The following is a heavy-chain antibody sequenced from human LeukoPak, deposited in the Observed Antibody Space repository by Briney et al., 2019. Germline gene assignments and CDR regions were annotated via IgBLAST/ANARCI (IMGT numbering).Heavy chain of an antibody. CDR1: GFTFSSYA. CDR3: AKGRTYYYDSSGYYFDY. Sequence: GGSLRLSCAAPGFTFSSYAMSWVRQAPGKGLEWVSAISGSGGSTYYADSVKGRFTISRDNSKNTLYLQMNSLRAEDTAVYYCAKGRTYYYDSSGYYFDYWGQGTLVTVSS. J-gene: IGHJ4*02. V-gene: IGHV3-23*01. D-gene: IGHD3-22*01. CDR2: ISGSGGST.